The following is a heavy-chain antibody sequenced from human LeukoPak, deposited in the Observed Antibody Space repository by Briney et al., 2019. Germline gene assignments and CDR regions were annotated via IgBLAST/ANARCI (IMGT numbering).Heavy chain of an antibody. CDR1: GYTFTSYG. V-gene: IGHV1-18*01. Sequence: ASVKVSCKASGYTFTSYGISWVRQAPRQGLEWMGWISAYNGNANYAQKLQGRVTMTTDTSTSTAYMELRSLRSDDTAVYYCAVLTSGIFDYWGQGTLVTVSS. CDR2: ISAYNGNA. CDR3: AVLTSGIFDY. D-gene: IGHD1-26*01. J-gene: IGHJ4*02.